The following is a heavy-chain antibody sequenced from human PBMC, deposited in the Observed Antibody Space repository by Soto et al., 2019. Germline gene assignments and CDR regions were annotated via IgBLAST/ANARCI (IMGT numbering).Heavy chain of an antibody. J-gene: IGHJ3*02. D-gene: IGHD3-16*01. V-gene: IGHV1-8*01. CDR3: ARPRDYGILDVFDI. Sequence: QVQLVQSGAEVKKPGASVKVSCKASGYTFSSHDINWVRQATGQGLEWMGWMNPNSGNTGYAQTFQGRVTMTRNTSIDTAYMELSSMRSEDTAFYYCARPRDYGILDVFDIWGQGTMVTVSS. CDR1: GYTFSSHD. CDR2: MNPNSGNT.